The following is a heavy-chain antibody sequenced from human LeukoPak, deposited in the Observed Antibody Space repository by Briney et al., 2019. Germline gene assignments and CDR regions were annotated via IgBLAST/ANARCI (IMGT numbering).Heavy chain of an antibody. D-gene: IGHD2-15*01. CDR3: ARGAYCSGGSCHCDY. V-gene: IGHV3-7*01. CDR1: GFSFSRHW. J-gene: IGHJ4*02. Sequence: GGSLRLSCVASGFSFSRHWINWVRQAPGKGLEWVANIKEDGSEKYYVDSVKGRFTISRDNAKNSLYLQVNSLRAEDTAVYYCARGAYCSGGSCHCDYWGQGTLVTVSS. CDR2: IKEDGSEK.